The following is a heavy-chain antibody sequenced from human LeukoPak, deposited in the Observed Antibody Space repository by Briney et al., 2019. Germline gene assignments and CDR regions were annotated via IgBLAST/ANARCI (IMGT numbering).Heavy chain of an antibody. CDR1: GFTSSNYW. D-gene: IGHD2-2*01. J-gene: IGHJ4*02. V-gene: IGHV3-7*01. CDR2: IKQDGSEK. CDR3: ARGTWAPFDY. Sequence: GGSLRLSCAASGFTSSNYWMGWVRQAPGRGLEWVAIIKQDGSEKHYVDSVKGRFTISRDNAKNSVYLEMNSLRAEDTAMYYCARGTWAPFDYWGQGTLVTVSS.